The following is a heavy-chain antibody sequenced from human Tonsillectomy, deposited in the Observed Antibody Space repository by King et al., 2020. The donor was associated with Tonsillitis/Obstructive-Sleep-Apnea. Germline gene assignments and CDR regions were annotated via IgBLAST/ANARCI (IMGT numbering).Heavy chain of an antibody. D-gene: IGHD3-3*01. CDR3: ARVAFYYYFWSGYYTGGDYYYMDV. V-gene: IGHV4-59*01. J-gene: IGHJ6*03. Sequence: VQLQESGPGLVKPSETLSLTCTVSGGSISSYYWSWIRQPPGKGLDWIGYIYYSGSTNYNPSLKSRVTISVDTSKNQFSLKLSSVTAADTAVYYFARVAFYYYFWSGYYTGGDYYYMDVWGKGTTVTVSS. CDR2: IYYSGST. CDR1: GGSISSYY.